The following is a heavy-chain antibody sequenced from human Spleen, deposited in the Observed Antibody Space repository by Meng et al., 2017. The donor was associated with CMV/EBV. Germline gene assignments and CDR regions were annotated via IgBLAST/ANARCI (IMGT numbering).Heavy chain of an antibody. J-gene: IGHJ6*02. CDR3: AKDGGGKLEYSSSSGMDV. Sequence: GESLKISCAASGFTFSSYGMHWVRQAPGKGLEWVAFIRYDGSNKYYADSVKGRFTISRDNSKTTLYLQMNSLRAEDTAVYYCAKDGGGKLEYSSSSGMDVWGQGTTVTVSS. D-gene: IGHD6-6*01. CDR2: IRYDGSNK. V-gene: IGHV3-30*02. CDR1: GFTFSSYG.